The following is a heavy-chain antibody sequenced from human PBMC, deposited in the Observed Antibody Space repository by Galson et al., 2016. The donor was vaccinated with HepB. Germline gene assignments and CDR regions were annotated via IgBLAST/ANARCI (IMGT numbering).Heavy chain of an antibody. D-gene: IGHD6-13*01. CDR2: IYTGGAT. V-gene: IGHV3-53*03. J-gene: IGHJ5*02. CDR1: GFSVSSSY. Sequence: SLRLSCAASGFSVSSSYMTWVRQAPGKGLEWVSVIYTGGATYYADSVKSRFTISRDDSKNTAYLQMNSLKTEDTAVYYCTRTLSSSWYHWFDPWGQGTLVTVAS. CDR3: TRTLSSSWYHWFDP.